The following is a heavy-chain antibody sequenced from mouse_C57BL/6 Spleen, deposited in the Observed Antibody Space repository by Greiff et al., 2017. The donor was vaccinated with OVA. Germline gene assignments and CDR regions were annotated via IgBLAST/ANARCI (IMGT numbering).Heavy chain of an antibody. D-gene: IGHD5-1-1*01. V-gene: IGHV2-4*01. CDR1: GFSLTSYG. CDR2: IWSGGST. CDR3: AKVIPLDYAMDY. Sequence: QVQLKESGPGLVQPSQSLSITCTVSGFSLTSYGVHWVRQPPGKGLEWLGVIWSGGSTDYNAAFISRLSISKDNSKSQVFFKMNSLQADDTAIYDCAKVIPLDYAMDYWGQGTSVTVSS. J-gene: IGHJ4*01.